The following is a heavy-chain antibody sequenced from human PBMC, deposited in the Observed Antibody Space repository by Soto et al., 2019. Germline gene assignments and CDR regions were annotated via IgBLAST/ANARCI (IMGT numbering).Heavy chain of an antibody. D-gene: IGHD4-17*01. CDR1: GFSFSTYT. J-gene: IGHJ1*01. V-gene: IGHV3-21*01. Sequence: GWSLRLSCAASGFSFSTYTMNWVRQAPGKGLEWVSSISGSSDSINYADSVKGRFTISRDNAKNSLFLQMNSLRAEDTAVYYCARDYYGDYFFDCWGQGTLV. CDR3: ARDYYGDYFFDC. CDR2: ISGSSDSI.